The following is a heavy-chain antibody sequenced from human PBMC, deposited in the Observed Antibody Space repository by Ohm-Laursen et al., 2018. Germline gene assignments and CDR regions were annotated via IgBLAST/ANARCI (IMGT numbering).Heavy chain of an antibody. CDR2: ISGSGGST. D-gene: IGHD6-13*01. Sequence: SLRLSCTASGFTFSSYAMSWVRQAPGKGLEWVSAISGSGGSTYYADSVKGRFTISRNNSKNTLYLQMNSLRAEDTAVYYCAKDPIAAAGGDYYYYYGMDVWGQGTTVTVSS. CDR3: AKDPIAAAGGDYYYYYGMDV. CDR1: GFTFSSYA. J-gene: IGHJ6*02. V-gene: IGHV3-23*01.